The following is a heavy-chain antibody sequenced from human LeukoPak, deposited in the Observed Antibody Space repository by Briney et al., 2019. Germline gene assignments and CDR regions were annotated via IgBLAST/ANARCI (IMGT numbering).Heavy chain of an antibody. CDR2: IWYEGSNK. V-gene: IGHV3-33*01. CDR1: GFTFSSYG. Sequence: GRSLRLSCAASGFTFSSYGMHWVRQAPGKGREGVAVIWYEGSNKYYADSVKGRFTISRDNSKTTLYLQMNSLRAEHTAVYYCARARRYYGSGVKDAFDIWGQGTMVTVSS. J-gene: IGHJ3*02. CDR3: ARARRYYGSGVKDAFDI. D-gene: IGHD3-10*01.